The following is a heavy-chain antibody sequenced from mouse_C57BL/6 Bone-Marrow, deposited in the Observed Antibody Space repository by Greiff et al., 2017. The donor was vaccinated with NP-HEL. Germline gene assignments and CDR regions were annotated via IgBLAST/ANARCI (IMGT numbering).Heavy chain of an antibody. J-gene: IGHJ3*01. V-gene: IGHV1-22*01. CDR1: GYTFTDYN. CDR3: ARIYYDYVLFAY. CDR2: INPNNGGT. Sequence: EVQLQQSGPELVKPGASVKMSCKASGYTFTDYNMHWVKQSHGKSLEWIGSINPNNGGTSYNQKFKGKATLTVNKSSSTAYMELRSLTSEDSAVYYCARIYYDYVLFAYWGQGTLVTVSA. D-gene: IGHD2-4*01.